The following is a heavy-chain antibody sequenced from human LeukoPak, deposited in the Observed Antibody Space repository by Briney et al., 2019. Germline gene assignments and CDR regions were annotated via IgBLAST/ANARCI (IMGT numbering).Heavy chain of an antibody. V-gene: IGHV4-34*01. Sequence: SETLSLTCAVSGGSFSGYYWSWIRQPPGEGLEWIGEINHSGSTNYNPSLESRVTISVDTSKNQFSLKLSSVTAADTAVYYCARSFILWFGELLRGDYWGQGTLVTVSS. J-gene: IGHJ4*02. CDR2: INHSGST. CDR1: GGSFSGYY. D-gene: IGHD3-10*01. CDR3: ARSFILWFGELLRGDY.